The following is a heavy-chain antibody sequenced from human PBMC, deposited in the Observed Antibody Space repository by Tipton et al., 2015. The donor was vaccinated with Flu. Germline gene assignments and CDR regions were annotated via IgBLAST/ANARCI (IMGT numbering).Heavy chain of an antibody. D-gene: IGHD4-11*01. Sequence: TLSLTCSVSGASVGSPYCWGWVRQPPGKGLEWFGNICPGGPYYNASLRSRVTISVAGPKGQFSLRLTSVTAADTAVYFCARRDFSNYVSQPKNWFDLWGQGTLVTVSS. CDR2: ICPGGP. CDR3: ARRDFSNYVSQPKNWFDL. CDR1: GASVGSPYC. J-gene: IGHJ5*01. V-gene: IGHV4-38-2*01.